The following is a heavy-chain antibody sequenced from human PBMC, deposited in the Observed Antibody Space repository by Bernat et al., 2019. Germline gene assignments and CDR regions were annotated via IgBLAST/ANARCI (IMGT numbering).Heavy chain of an antibody. CDR1: GFSLGGYA. V-gene: IGHV3-49*04. CDR2: IRSTAYGGTT. CDR3: AEDHDYSSVWKDAYHN. J-gene: IGHJ3*02. Sequence: EVQLVESGGGLVQPGRSLRLSCTASGFSLGGYAMSWVRQAPGKGLEWLSFIRSTAYGGTTKYAASLKGRFTISRDDSKSIAYLQRNSLKTGDPAVYYCAEDHDYSSVWKDAYHNWGQGTMVTVS. D-gene: IGHD6-19*01.